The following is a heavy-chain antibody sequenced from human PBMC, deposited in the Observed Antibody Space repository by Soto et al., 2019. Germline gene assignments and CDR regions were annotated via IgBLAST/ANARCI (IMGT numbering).Heavy chain of an antibody. V-gene: IGHV4-30-2*06. Sequence: SETLSLTCTVSGASISYGGFSWSWIRQSPGKGLEWIGYISHLESTYFHPSFKSRLTMSIDRTRNQFSLKLSSVTAADMAVYYCARGGGYDPFDYWGQGVLVTVSS. J-gene: IGHJ4*02. CDR2: ISHLEST. CDR1: GASISYGGFS. D-gene: IGHD5-12*01. CDR3: ARGGGYDPFDY.